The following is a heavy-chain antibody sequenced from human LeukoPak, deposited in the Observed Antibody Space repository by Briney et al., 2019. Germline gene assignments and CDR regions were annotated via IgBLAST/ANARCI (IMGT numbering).Heavy chain of an antibody. V-gene: IGHV3-23*01. CDR1: GFTFSNYA. J-gene: IGHJ4*02. D-gene: IGHD6-25*01. Sequence: GGSLRLSCAASGFTFSNYAMSWVRQAPGRGLEWVSGISGSGGSTYHADSVKGRFTISRDNSKNTLYLQINSLRAEDTAVYYCAKDRARSGYTPDTYDYWGQGTLVTVSS. CDR2: ISGSGGST. CDR3: AKDRARSGYTPDTYDY.